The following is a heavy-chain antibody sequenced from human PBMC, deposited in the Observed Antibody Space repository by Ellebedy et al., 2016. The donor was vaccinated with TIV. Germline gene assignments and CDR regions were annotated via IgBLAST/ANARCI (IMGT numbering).Heavy chain of an antibody. Sequence: GESLKISXAASGFTFSSYAMSWVRQAPGKGLEWVSAISGSGGSTYYADSVKGRFTISRDNSKNTLYLQMNSLRAEDTAVYYCAKDGEGWELWGQGTLVTVSS. D-gene: IGHD1-26*01. CDR2: ISGSGGST. J-gene: IGHJ4*02. CDR3: AKDGEGWEL. CDR1: GFTFSSYA. V-gene: IGHV3-23*01.